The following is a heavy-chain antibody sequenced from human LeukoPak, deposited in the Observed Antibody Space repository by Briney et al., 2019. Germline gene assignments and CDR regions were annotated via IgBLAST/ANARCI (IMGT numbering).Heavy chain of an antibody. V-gene: IGHV4-34*01. CDR3: ARDRYYDY. J-gene: IGHJ4*02. D-gene: IGHD3-16*02. Sequence: SETLSLTCAVYGGSFSGYYWSWIRQPPGKGLEWIGEINHSGSTNYNPSLKSRVTISVDTSKNQFSLKLSSVTAADTAVYYCARDRYYDYWGQGTLVTVSS. CDR1: GGSFSGYY. CDR2: INHSGST.